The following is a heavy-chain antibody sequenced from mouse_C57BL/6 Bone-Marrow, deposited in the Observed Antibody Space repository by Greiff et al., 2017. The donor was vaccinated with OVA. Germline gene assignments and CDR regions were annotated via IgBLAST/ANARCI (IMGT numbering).Heavy chain of an antibody. CDR1: GYTFTDYN. Sequence: EVQLQQSGPELVKPGASVKIPCKASGYTFTDYNMDWVKQSHGKSLEWIGDINPNNGGTIYNQKFKGKATLTVDKSSSTAYMELRSLTSEDTAVYYCARSADYYAMDYGGQGTSGTVSS. D-gene: IGHD6-1*01. CDR2: INPNNGGT. V-gene: IGHV1-18*01. CDR3: ARSADYYAMDY. J-gene: IGHJ4*01.